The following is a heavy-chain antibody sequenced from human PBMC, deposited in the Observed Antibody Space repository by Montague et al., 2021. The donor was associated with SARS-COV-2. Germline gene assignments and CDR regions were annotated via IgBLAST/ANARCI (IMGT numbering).Heavy chain of an antibody. CDR1: GDSISSYY. CDR3: ARHIEKEGTYYYYYGMDV. D-gene: IGHD2-15*01. Sequence: SETLSLTCTVSGDSISSYYWSWIRQPPGKGLEWIGYLYNSGSTKXNPSLKSRVTISVDTSKNQFSLKLNSVTAADTAVYYCARHIEKEGTYYYYYGMDVWGQGTTVTVSS. V-gene: IGHV4-59*08. J-gene: IGHJ6*02. CDR2: LYNSGST.